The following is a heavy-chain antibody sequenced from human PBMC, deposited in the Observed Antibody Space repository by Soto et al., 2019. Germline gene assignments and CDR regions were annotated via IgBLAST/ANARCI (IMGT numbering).Heavy chain of an antibody. V-gene: IGHV3-30*18. CDR3: AKDYRLCPDDY. D-gene: IGHD3-16*01. Sequence: QVQLVESGGGVVQPGRSLRLSCAASGFTFSSYGMHWVRQAPGKGLEWVAVISYDGSNKYYADSVKGRFTISRDNSKNTLYLQMNSLRAEDTAVYYCAKDYRLCPDDYWGQGTLVTVSS. J-gene: IGHJ4*02. CDR2: ISYDGSNK. CDR1: GFTFSSYG.